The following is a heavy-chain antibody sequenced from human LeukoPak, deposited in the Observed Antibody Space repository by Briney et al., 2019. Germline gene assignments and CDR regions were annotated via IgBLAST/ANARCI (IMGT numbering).Heavy chain of an antibody. Sequence: SETLSLTCTVSGGSISSSSYYWGWIRQPPGKGLEWIGSIYYSGSTYYNPSLKSRVTISVDTSKNQFSLKLSSVTAEDTAVYYCAKETASGYGDFDIWGQGTMVTVSS. CDR2: IYYSGST. D-gene: IGHD3-22*01. J-gene: IGHJ3*02. V-gene: IGHV4-39*07. CDR1: GGSISSSSYY. CDR3: AKETASGYGDFDI.